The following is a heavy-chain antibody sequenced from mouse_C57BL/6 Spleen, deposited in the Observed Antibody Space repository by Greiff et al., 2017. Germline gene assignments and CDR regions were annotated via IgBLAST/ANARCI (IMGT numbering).Heavy chain of an antibody. CDR2: INPSNGGT. D-gene: IGHD2-12*01. J-gene: IGHJ4*01. Sequence: QVQLQQPGTELVKPGASVKLSCKASGYTFTSYWMHWVKQRPGQGLEWIGNINPSNGGTNYNEKFKSKATLTVDKSSSTASMQLSSLTSEDSAVSYYARRRAMDSYYDCYAMDYWGQGTSVTVSS. V-gene: IGHV1-53*01. CDR1: GYTFTSYW. CDR3: ARRRAMDSYYDCYAMDY.